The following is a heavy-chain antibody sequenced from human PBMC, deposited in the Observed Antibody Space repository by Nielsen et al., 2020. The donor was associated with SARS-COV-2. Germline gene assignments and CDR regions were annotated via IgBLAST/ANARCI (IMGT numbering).Heavy chain of an antibody. D-gene: IGHD4-11*01. CDR1: GFSFSDYA. CDR2: ISFDGSSK. V-gene: IGHV3-30*04. CDR3: ARGGDYTPFGDAFDI. J-gene: IGHJ3*02. Sequence: GESLKISCAASGFSFSDYAIHWVRQAPGKGLEWVAVISFDGSSKYYADSVKGRFTISRDNSKNTLYLQMNSLRAEDTAVYYCARGGDYTPFGDAFDIWGQGTMVTVSS.